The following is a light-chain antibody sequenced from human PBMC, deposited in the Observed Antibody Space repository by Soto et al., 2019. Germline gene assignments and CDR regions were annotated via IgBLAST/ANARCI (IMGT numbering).Light chain of an antibody. V-gene: IGKV3-11*01. J-gene: IGKJ4*01. CDR3: HHRSGWPPVN. CDR1: QSIGTY. Sequence: ELVLTQYPVTLSLSPGERATLSCRASQSIGTYLAWYRQKPCQAPRLLIYDTSNRAPGVRTRSRVSRSGTDFSLTISSLEPEDFAVYDCHHRSGWPPVNFSGGTRV. CDR2: DTS.